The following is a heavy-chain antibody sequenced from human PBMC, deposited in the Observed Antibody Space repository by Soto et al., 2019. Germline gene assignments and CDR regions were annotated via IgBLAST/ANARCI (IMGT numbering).Heavy chain of an antibody. Sequence: PSETLSLTCAVSGGSISSGGYSWNWIRQPPGKGLEWIGYIYHSGSTLYNPSLKSRVTISVDKSKNQFSLQLNSVTPEDTAVYYCARVPNPFRLKIGYEDAYDFWGQGTMVTVSS. D-gene: IGHD5-12*01. CDR1: GGSISSGGYS. CDR3: ARVPNPFRLKIGYEDAYDF. V-gene: IGHV4-30-2*01. J-gene: IGHJ3*01. CDR2: IYHSGST.